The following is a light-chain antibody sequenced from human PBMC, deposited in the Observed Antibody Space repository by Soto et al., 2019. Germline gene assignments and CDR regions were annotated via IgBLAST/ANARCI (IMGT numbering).Light chain of an antibody. CDR2: LGS. J-gene: IGKJ4*02. CDR3: MQLLQTPPT. CDR1: QSLLHSNGNSY. V-gene: IGKV2-28*01. Sequence: DIVMTQSPLSLPVTPGEPASISCRSSQSLLHSNGNSYLDWYLQKPGQSPPLLIYLGSHRASGVPDRFSGSQSGTDFTLKISRVEAEDVGVYYCMQLLQTPPTFGGRTKVELK.